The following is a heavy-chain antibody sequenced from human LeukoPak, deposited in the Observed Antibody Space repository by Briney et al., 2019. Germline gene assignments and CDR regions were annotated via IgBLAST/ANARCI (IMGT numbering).Heavy chain of an antibody. CDR3: ARDCSGGSCYGAFDI. Sequence: ASETLSLTCTVSGASIRSGDYYWSWIRQPPGKGLEWIGYIYDSGSTYYNPSLKSRITISVDTSENRFSLKLSSVTATDTAVYYCARDCSGGSCYGAFDIWGQGTMVTVSS. CDR2: IYDSGST. J-gene: IGHJ3*02. CDR1: GASIRSGDYY. D-gene: IGHD2-15*01. V-gene: IGHV4-30-4*01.